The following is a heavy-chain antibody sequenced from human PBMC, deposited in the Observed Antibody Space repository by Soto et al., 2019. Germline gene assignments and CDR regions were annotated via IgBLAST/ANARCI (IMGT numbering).Heavy chain of an antibody. CDR2: ISYSGRT. Sequence: PSETLSLTCTVSGASIITDNYFWVWIRQSPRRGLELIGSISYSGRTYDNPSLQSRVTISIDASKNQFSLKLTPVTTADTAVYYCARRRASDYGGNHHPYYFDRWGQGALVTVSS. CDR3: ARRRASDYGGNHHPYYFDR. V-gene: IGHV4-39*01. CDR1: GASIITDNYF. D-gene: IGHD4-17*01. J-gene: IGHJ4*02.